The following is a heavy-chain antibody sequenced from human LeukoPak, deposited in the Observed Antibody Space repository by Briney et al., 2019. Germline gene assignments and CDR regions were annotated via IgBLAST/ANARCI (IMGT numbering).Heavy chain of an antibody. J-gene: IGHJ4*02. CDR2: ISTVGSNT. V-gene: IGHV3-30*18. CDR3: EKDSDYDSSGSIDY. D-gene: IGHD3-22*01. Sequence: AGSLRPSSAVSGVSFSSYDMRWDRQAPGKVREWVAVISTVGSNTNYRDSVSGRFTTSRGNSKKTTYLQMNSLMAEDTAVYYCEKDSDYDSSGSIDYWGQGTLVTVSS. CDR1: GVSFSSYD.